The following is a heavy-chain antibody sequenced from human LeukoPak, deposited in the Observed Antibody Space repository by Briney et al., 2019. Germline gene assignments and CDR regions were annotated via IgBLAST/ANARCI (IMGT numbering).Heavy chain of an antibody. J-gene: IGHJ3*02. CDR2: ISPSGAST. V-gene: IGHV1-46*01. Sequence: ASVKVSCKASGYTFTDYYMHWVRQAPGQGLEWMGMISPSGASTSYAQKFQGRVTMTRDVSTSTVYMELSSLRSEDTAVYYCARHTTGYNSPRDSFNIWGQGTMVTVSS. D-gene: IGHD1-1*01. CDR1: GYTFTDYY. CDR3: ARHTTGYNSPRDSFNI.